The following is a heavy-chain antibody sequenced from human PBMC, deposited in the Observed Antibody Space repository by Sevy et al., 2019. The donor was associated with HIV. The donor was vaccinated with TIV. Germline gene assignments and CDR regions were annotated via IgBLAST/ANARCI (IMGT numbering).Heavy chain of an antibody. CDR2: ISGSGSRT. D-gene: IGHD3-22*01. Sequence: GGSLRLSCAVSGFSFDSYGMTWVRQAPGKGLEWVSGISGSGSRTYYADSVKGRFIISRDNSKNTLDLQMNSLRSEDKGCYYCAKGGGGHYDPDEIGYYFYYYNMDVWGKGTTVTVSS. CDR1: GFSFDSYG. J-gene: IGHJ6*03. V-gene: IGHV3-23*01. CDR3: AKGGGGHYDPDEIGYYFYYYNMDV.